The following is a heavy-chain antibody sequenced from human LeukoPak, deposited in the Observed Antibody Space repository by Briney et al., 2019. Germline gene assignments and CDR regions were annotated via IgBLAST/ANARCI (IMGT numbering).Heavy chain of an antibody. Sequence: GGSLRLSCVASGFTFSSYAMSWVRQAPGKGLEWVSTISDSGDNTYYADSVKGRFTISRDNSKNTLYLQMNSLRAEDTAVYYCAKANSITIFGVISPVDYWGQGTLVTVSS. CDR1: GFTFSSYA. CDR2: ISDSGDNT. CDR3: AKANSITIFGVISPVDY. J-gene: IGHJ4*02. V-gene: IGHV3-23*01. D-gene: IGHD3-3*01.